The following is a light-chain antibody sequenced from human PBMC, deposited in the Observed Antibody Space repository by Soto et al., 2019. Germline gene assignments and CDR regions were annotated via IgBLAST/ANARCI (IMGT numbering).Light chain of an antibody. CDR1: SSDVGAYNY. CDR2: DVS. J-gene: IGLJ2*01. V-gene: IGLV2-14*03. Sequence: QSALTQPASVSGSPGQSITISCTGTSSDVGAYNYVSWYQHYPGKAPKLMIYDVSNRPSGVSNRFSGSKSGNTASLTISGLQAEDEDDYYCSSYTAISTVVFGGGTKVTVL. CDR3: SSYTAISTVV.